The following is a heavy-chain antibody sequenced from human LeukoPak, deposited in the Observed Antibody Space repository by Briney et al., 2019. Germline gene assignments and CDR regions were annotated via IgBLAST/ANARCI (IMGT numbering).Heavy chain of an antibody. Sequence: PSETLSLTCTVSGGSVSSGSYYWSWIRQPPGKGLEWIGYIYYSGSTIYNPSLKSRVTISVDTSKNQFSLKLSSVTAADTAVYYCARRLGGTSTGFDYWGQGTLVTVSS. CDR2: IYYSGST. CDR1: GGSVSSGSYY. CDR3: ARRLGGTSTGFDY. D-gene: IGHD2-2*01. J-gene: IGHJ4*02. V-gene: IGHV4-61*01.